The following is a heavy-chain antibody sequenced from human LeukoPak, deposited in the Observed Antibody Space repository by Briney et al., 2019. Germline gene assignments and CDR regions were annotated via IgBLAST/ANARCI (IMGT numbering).Heavy chain of an antibody. CDR1: GYSITSGYF. Sequence: SETLSLTCGVSGYSITSGYFWGWIRQPPGKGLEWIGSIYHSGTTYYNPSLKSRVTISVDTSKNQFSLKLSSVTAADTAVYYCARPPDSSDYGAAFDFWGQGTLVTDSS. J-gene: IGHJ4*02. CDR3: ARPPDSSDYGAAFDF. V-gene: IGHV4-38-2*01. D-gene: IGHD4-17*01. CDR2: IYHSGTT.